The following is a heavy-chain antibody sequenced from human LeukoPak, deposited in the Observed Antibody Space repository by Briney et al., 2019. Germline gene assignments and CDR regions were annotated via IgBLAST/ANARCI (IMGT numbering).Heavy chain of an antibody. CDR2: ISWNSGSI. J-gene: IGHJ4*02. D-gene: IGHD3-9*01. V-gene: IGHV3-9*01. Sequence: GRSLRLSCAASGFTFDDYAMHWVRQAPGKGLEWVSGISWNSGSIGYADSVKGRFTISRDNAKNSLYLQMNSLRVEDTAVYYCVRGLGTGSYWGQGTLVTVSP. CDR3: VRGLGTGSY. CDR1: GFTFDDYA.